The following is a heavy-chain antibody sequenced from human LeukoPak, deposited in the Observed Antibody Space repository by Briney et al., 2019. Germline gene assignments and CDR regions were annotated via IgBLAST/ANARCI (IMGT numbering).Heavy chain of an antibody. Sequence: GASVKVSCKASGGTFSSYAISWVRQAPGQGLEWMGGIIPIFGTANYAQKFQGRVTITADESTSTAYMELSSLRSEDTAVYYCASQSRNRASYYCYGMDVWGRGTTVTVSS. CDR1: GGTFSSYA. D-gene: IGHD1-14*01. J-gene: IGHJ6*02. CDR3: ASQSRNRASYYCYGMDV. V-gene: IGHV1-69*13. CDR2: IIPIFGTA.